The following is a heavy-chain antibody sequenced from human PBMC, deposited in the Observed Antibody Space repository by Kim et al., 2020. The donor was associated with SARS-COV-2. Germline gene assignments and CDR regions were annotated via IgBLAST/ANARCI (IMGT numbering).Heavy chain of an antibody. CDR2: INSDGSTT. CDR1: GFTFSSYS. CDR3: AREGTSSNCCHY. D-gene: IGHD2-2*01. V-gene: IGHV3-74*01. Sequence: GGSLRLSCAASGFTFSSYSMHWVRQAPGKGLVWVSRINSDGSTTNYADSVKGRFSISRDNAKNTLYLQINSLRAYETAVYHCAREGTSSNCCHYWGQGPLGTLSS. J-gene: IGHJ4*02.